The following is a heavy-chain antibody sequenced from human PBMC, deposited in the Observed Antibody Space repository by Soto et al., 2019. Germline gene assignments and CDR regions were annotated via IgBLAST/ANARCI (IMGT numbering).Heavy chain of an antibody. J-gene: IGHJ4*02. Sequence: EVQLVESGGGLVQPGGSLRLSCAASGFTLSDHYMDWVRQAPGKGLEWVGRTRNKPRSFTTEYAASVKGRFNISRDESSNSMFLQMNSLRTEDTAVYYCARPAAPGFPYAYWGRGTLFIVSS. CDR3: ARPAAPGFPYAY. CDR1: GFTLSDHY. V-gene: IGHV3-72*01. CDR2: TRNKPRSFTT. D-gene: IGHD3-16*01.